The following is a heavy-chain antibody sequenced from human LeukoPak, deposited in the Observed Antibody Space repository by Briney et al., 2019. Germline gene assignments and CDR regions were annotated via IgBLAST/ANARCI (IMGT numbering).Heavy chain of an antibody. J-gene: IGHJ6*02. CDR3: AKASLYGSGAYYYYGMDV. V-gene: IGHV3-23*01. CDR1: GFTFSSYA. CDR2: ISGSGGST. D-gene: IGHD3-10*01. Sequence: GGSPRLSCAASGFTFSSYAMSWVRQAPGKGLEWVSAISGSGGSTYYADSVKGRFTISRDNSKNTLYLQMNSLRAEDTAVYYCAKASLYGSGAYYYYGMDVWGQGTTVTVSS.